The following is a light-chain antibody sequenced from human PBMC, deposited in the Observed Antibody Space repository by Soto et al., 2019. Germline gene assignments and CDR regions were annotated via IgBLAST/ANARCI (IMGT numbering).Light chain of an antibody. V-gene: IGKV1-5*03. J-gene: IGKJ1*01. CDR1: QSISSW. Sequence: DIQMRRAGSTRCASGGARVTITCRASQSISSWLAWYQQKPGKAPKLLIYKASSLESGVPSRFSGSGSGTQFTLTISRLQPDDFATYYCQQYNSYSRTFGQGTKVDIK. CDR2: KAS. CDR3: QQYNSYSRT.